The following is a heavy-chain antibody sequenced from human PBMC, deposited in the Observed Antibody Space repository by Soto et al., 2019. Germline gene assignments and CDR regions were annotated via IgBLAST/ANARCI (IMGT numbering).Heavy chain of an antibody. Sequence: MRLSCEASGFIIRNYSIHWVRQAPGKGLEWLAIISYDGSNTYFADSVKGRFTISRDNSRNTVYLQMNSLRPEDTAVYYCARRNSWWELDSWGQGTQVTVSS. J-gene: IGHJ4*02. CDR1: GFIIRNYS. D-gene: IGHD1-26*01. CDR2: ISYDGSNT. CDR3: ARRNSWWELDS. V-gene: IGHV3-30-3*01.